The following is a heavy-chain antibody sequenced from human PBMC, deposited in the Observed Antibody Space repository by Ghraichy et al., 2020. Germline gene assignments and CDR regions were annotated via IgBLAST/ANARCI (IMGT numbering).Heavy chain of an antibody. CDR2: ISGSGGST. D-gene: IGHD5-12*01. CDR3: AKTGYGGGRIDY. V-gene: IGHV3-23*01. J-gene: IGHJ4*02. CDR1: GFTFSSYA. Sequence: GGSLRLSCAASGFTFSSYAMSWVRQAPGKGLEWVSAISGSGGSTYYADSVKGRFTISRDNSKNTLYLQMNSLRPEDTAVYYCAKTGYGGGRIDYWGQGTLVTVSS.